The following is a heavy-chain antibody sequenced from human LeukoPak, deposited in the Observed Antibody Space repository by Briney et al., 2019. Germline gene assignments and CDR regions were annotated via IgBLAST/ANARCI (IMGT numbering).Heavy chain of an antibody. J-gene: IGHJ4*02. V-gene: IGHV3-23*01. D-gene: IGHD5-18*01. CDR3: AKVTGSYGPILDY. CDR1: GFTFSSYG. Sequence: GGSLRLSCAASGFTFSSYGMSWVRQAPGKGLEWVSAISGSGGSTYYADSVQGRFTISRDNSKNTLYLQMNSLRAEDTAVYYCAKVTGSYGPILDYWGQGTLVTVSS. CDR2: ISGSGGST.